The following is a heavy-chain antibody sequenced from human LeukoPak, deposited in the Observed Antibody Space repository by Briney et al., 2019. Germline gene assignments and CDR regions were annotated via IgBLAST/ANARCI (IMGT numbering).Heavy chain of an antibody. CDR3: ARDPAHSSGPFEC. CDR2: IRSSGSTI. V-gene: IGHV3-48*02. Sequence: GGSLRLSCAASGFSFSTYSMNWVRQAPGKGLEWVSYIRSSGSTIYYADSVKGRFTISRDNAKNSLYLQTNSLRDEDTAVYYCARDPAHSSGPFECWGQGTLVTVSS. D-gene: IGHD3-22*01. J-gene: IGHJ4*02. CDR1: GFSFSTYS.